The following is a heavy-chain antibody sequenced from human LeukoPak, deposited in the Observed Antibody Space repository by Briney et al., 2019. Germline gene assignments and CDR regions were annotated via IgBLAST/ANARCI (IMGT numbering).Heavy chain of an antibody. CDR3: AKESPHYDF. CDR1: GSAFSSYA. V-gene: IGHV3-23*01. CDR2: ISGSGDTT. J-gene: IGHJ4*02. Sequence: PGGSLRLSCAASGSAFSSYAMSWVRQAPGKGLEWVSTISGSGDTTYYADSAKGRFTISRDNSKNTLHLQMNSLRADDTAVYYCAKESPHYDFWGQGTLVTVSS.